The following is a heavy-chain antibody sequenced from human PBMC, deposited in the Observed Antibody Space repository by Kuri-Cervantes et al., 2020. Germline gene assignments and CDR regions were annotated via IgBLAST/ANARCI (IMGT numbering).Heavy chain of an antibody. V-gene: IGHV3-23*01. CDR2: ISGSGGST. CDR3: AREGSSGWYGYYYYYMDV. CDR1: GFTFSSYG. Sequence: GGSLRLSCAASGFTFSSYGMHWVRQAPGKGLEWVSAISGSGGSTYYADSVKGRFTISRDNSKNTLYLQMNSLRAEDTAVYYCAREGSSGWYGYYYYYMDVWGKGTTVTVSS. D-gene: IGHD6-19*01. J-gene: IGHJ6*03.